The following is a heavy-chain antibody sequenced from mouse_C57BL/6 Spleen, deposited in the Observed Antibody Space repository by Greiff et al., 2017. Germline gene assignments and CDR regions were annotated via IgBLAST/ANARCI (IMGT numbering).Heavy chain of an antibody. CDR3: ARDRNYDYAMDY. J-gene: IGHJ4*01. Sequence: EVKLMESGGGLVKPGGSLKLSCAASGFTFSSYAMSWVRQTPEQRLEWVATISDGGSYTYYQDNVKGRFTISRDNAKNNLYLQLSHLKSEDTAMYYCARDRNYDYAMDYWGQGTSVTVSS. CDR2: ISDGGSYT. D-gene: IGHD2-1*01. CDR1: GFTFSSYA. V-gene: IGHV5-4*01.